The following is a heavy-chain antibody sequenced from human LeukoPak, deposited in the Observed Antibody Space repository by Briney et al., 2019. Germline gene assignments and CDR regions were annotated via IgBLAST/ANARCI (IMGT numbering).Heavy chain of an antibody. J-gene: IGHJ4*02. Sequence: GGSLRLSCAASGFTFSSYAMSWVRQAPGKGLERVSAISGSGGSTYYADSVMGRFTISRDNSKNTLYLQMNSLRAEDTAVYYCAKDRGSRVPAAIRYFDYWGQGTLVTVSS. CDR2: ISGSGGST. CDR3: AKDRGSRVPAAIRYFDY. V-gene: IGHV3-23*01. D-gene: IGHD2-2*02. CDR1: GFTFSSYA.